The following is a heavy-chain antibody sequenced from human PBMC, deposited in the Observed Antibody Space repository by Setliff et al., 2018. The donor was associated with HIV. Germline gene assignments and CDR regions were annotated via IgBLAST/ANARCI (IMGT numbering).Heavy chain of an antibody. J-gene: IGHJ4*02. CDR1: GGSISSYY. Sequence: SETLSLTCTVSGGSISSYYWSWIRQPPGKGLEWIGYIYTSGSTNYNPSLKSRVTISVDTSKNQFSLKLNSVTAADTAVYYCASGREAVAGALHFDYWGQGPLVTVSS. CDR3: ASGREAVAGALHFDY. CDR2: IYTSGST. V-gene: IGHV4-4*08. D-gene: IGHD6-19*01.